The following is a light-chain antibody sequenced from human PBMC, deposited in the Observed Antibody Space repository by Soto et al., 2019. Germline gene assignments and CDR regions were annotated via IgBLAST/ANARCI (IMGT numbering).Light chain of an antibody. CDR3: CSYAGSNTLI. CDR1: SSDVGRYNL. V-gene: IGLV2-23*01. J-gene: IGLJ2*01. CDR2: EGS. Sequence: QSVLTQPASVSGSPGQSITISCTGTSSDVGRYNLVSWYQQHPGKAPKLMIYEGSKRPSGVSNRFSGSKSGNTASLTISRLQAEDEADYYCCSYAGSNTLIFGGGTKLTVL.